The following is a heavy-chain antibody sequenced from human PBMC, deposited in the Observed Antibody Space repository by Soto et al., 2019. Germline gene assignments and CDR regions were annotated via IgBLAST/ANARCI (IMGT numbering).Heavy chain of an antibody. CDR1: DGCG. Sequence: DGCGMHWEKKAPGKGLELVSGISWNSGTIDYADSVKGRFTISRDNAKNSLYLQMSSLRAEDTALYYCAKAADSGLYYFDSWGKGTLVTVSS. CDR2: ISWNSGTI. J-gene: IGHJ4*02. V-gene: IGHV3-9*01. CDR3: AKAADSGLYYFDS. D-gene: IGHD6-19*01.